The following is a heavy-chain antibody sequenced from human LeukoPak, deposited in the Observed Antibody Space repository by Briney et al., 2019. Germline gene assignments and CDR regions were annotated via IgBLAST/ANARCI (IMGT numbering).Heavy chain of an antibody. CDR1: GFIFSSYT. CDR3: ARDFIWAFDY. CDR2: ISRGGESN. Sequence: GGPLRLSCAASGFIFSSYTMNWVRQAPGKGLEWVSYISRGGESNYYADSVKGRFSISRDNAKNSLYLQINSLRAEDTAIYYCARDFIWAFDYWGQGTLVTVSS. V-gene: IGHV3-48*01. J-gene: IGHJ4*02. D-gene: IGHD7-27*01.